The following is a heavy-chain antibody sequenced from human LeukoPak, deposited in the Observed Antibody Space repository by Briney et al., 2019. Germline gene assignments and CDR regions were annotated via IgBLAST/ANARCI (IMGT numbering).Heavy chain of an antibody. V-gene: IGHV5-51*01. CDR2: IYPGDSDT. J-gene: IGHJ4*02. Sequence: GESLKISCHGSGYRFSGYWIAWVRQMPGKGLEWTGIIYPGDSDTRYSPSFQGQVTISADKSISAAYLQWSSLKASDTAIYYCARLLDSSRFDYWGQGSLVTVSS. CDR3: ARLLDSSRFDY. CDR1: GYRFSGYW. D-gene: IGHD3-22*01.